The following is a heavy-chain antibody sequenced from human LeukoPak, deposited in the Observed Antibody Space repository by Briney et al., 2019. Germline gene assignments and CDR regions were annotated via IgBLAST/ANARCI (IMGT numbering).Heavy chain of an antibody. J-gene: IGHJ5*02. Sequence: ASVKVSCKASGGTFTSYYMHWVRQAPGQGLEWMGIINPNGGSTSYAQKFQGRVTMTRERSTSTVYMELSSLRSEDTAMYYCARVIGYSNRGGFDPWGQGTLVTVSS. V-gene: IGHV1-46*01. CDR2: INPNGGST. CDR1: GGTFTSYY. CDR3: ARVIGYSNRGGFDP. D-gene: IGHD6-13*01.